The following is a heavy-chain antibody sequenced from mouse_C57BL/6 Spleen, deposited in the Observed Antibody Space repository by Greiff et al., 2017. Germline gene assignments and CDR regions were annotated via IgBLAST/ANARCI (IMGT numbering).Heavy chain of an antibody. D-gene: IGHD2-2*01. Sequence: QVQLQQPGAELVRPGSSVKLSCKASGYTFTSYWMDWVKQRPGQGLEWIGNIYPSDSETHYNQKFKDKATLTVDKSPSTAYMQLSSLTSEDSAVYYCARGGYRDYWGQGTTLTVSS. V-gene: IGHV1-61*01. CDR1: GYTFTSYW. CDR2: IYPSDSET. CDR3: ARGGYRDY. J-gene: IGHJ2*01.